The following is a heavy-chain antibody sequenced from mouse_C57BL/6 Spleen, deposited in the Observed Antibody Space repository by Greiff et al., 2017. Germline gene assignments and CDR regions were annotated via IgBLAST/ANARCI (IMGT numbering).Heavy chain of an antibody. CDR3: VRWGLGGKNAMDY. Sequence: QVQLQQPGAELVMPGASVKLSCKASGYTFTSYWMHWVKQRPGQGLEWIGEIVPADSCTNYNQKFKGKSTLTVDKSSSTAYMQLSRLTSEDSSVDNGVRWGLGGKNAMDYWGQGTSVTVSS. D-gene: IGHD2-4*01. CDR2: IVPADSCT. J-gene: IGHJ4*01. CDR1: GYTFTSYW. V-gene: IGHV1-69*01.